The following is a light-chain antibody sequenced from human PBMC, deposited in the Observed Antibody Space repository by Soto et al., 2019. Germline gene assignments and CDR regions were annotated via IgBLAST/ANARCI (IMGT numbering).Light chain of an antibody. J-gene: IGLJ2*01. CDR2: DVS. CDR3: SSYTSSSTLVV. V-gene: IGLV2-14*01. CDR1: SSDVGGYNY. Sequence: QPVLTKPASVSGSPGQSITISCTGTSSDVGGYNYVSWYQQHPGKAPKLMIYDVSNRPSGVSNRFSGSKSGNTASLTISGLQAEDEADYYCSSYTSSSTLVVFGGGTQLTVL.